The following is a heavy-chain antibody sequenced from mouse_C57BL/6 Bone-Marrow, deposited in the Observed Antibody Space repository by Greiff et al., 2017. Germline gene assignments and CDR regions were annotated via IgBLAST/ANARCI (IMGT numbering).Heavy chain of an antibody. V-gene: IGHV1-53*01. CDR1: GYTFTSYW. Sequence: QVQLQQPGTELVKPGASVKLSCKASGYTFTSYWMHWVKQRPGQGLEWIGNINPSNGGTNYNEKFKSKATLTVDKSSSTAYMQLSSLTSEDSAVYCCARSEIYYDYDGYYFDYWGQGTTLTVSS. J-gene: IGHJ2*01. CDR2: INPSNGGT. D-gene: IGHD2-4*01. CDR3: ARSEIYYDYDGYYFDY.